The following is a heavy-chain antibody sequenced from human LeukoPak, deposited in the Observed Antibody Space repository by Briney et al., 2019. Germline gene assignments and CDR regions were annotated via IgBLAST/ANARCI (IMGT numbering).Heavy chain of an antibody. D-gene: IGHD2-2*01. Sequence: GGSLRLSCAASGFTFTNYWMSWVRQAPGKGLEWVANTKQDGSEKHYLDSVKGRFTISRDNAKSSLYLQMNTLRAEDTAIYYCAKDGDGVSVMPFDYWGQGTLVTVSS. CDR1: GFTFTNYW. V-gene: IGHV3-7*01. CDR2: TKQDGSEK. J-gene: IGHJ4*02. CDR3: AKDGDGVSVMPFDY.